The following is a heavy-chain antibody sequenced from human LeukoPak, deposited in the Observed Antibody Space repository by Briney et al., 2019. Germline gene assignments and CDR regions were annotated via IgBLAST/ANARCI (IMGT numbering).Heavy chain of an antibody. CDR2: ISYDGSNK. J-gene: IGHJ6*02. CDR3: AKDESFRGAPVGMDV. Sequence: GGSLRLSCAASGFTFSSYGMHWVRQAPGKGLEWVAVISYDGSNKYYADSVKGRFTISRDNSKNTLYLQMNSLRAEDTAVYHCAKDESFRGAPVGMDVWGQGTTVTVSS. CDR1: GFTFSSYG. D-gene: IGHD3-10*01. V-gene: IGHV3-30*18.